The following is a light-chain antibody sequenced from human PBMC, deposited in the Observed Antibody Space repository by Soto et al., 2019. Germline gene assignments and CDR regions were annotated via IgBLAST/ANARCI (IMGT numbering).Light chain of an antibody. CDR3: QQYNSWPPNT. CDR1: QSVSGK. V-gene: IGKV3-15*01. J-gene: IGKJ3*01. Sequence: EIVMTQSPATLSVSPGERATLSCRASQSVSGKLAWYQQKPGQAPRLLIYGASTRATGVPARFSGSGSGTDFTLTISSLQSADFAVYYCQQYNSWPPNTFGPGTKV. CDR2: GAS.